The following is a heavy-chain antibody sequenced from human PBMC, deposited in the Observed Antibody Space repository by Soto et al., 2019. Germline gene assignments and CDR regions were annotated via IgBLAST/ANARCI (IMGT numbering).Heavy chain of an antibody. CDR3: ARDYWSGYYTGYYYGMDV. D-gene: IGHD3-3*01. CDR2: ISSSGSTI. Sequence: GGSLGLSCAASGFTFSDYYMSWIRQAPGKGLEWVSYISSSGSTIYYADSVKGRFTISRDNAKNSLYLQMNSLRAEDTAVYYCARDYWSGYYTGYYYGMDVWGQGTTVTVSS. J-gene: IGHJ6*02. CDR1: GFTFSDYY. V-gene: IGHV3-11*01.